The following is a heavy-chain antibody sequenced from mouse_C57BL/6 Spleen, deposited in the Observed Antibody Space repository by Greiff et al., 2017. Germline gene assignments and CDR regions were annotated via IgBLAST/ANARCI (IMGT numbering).Heavy chain of an antibody. Sequence: QVQLKQSGAELARPGASVKLSCKASGYTFTSYGISWVKQRTGQGLEWIGEIYPRSGNTYYNEKFKGKATLTADKSSSTAYMELRSLTSEDSAVYVCANYDYDDGRFDYWGQGTTLTVSS. CDR3: ANYDYDDGRFDY. CDR2: IYPRSGNT. V-gene: IGHV1-81*01. CDR1: GYTFTSYG. D-gene: IGHD2-4*01. J-gene: IGHJ2*01.